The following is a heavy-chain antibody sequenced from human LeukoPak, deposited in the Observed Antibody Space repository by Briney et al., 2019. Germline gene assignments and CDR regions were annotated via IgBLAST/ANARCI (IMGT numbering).Heavy chain of an antibody. J-gene: IGHJ5*02. CDR2: IYYSGNT. Sequence: PGGSLRLSCAASGFTFSSYSMNWVRQPPGKGLEWIGSIYYSGNTYYSPSLKSRVTIFVDTSKNEFSLNLSSVTAADTALYYCARHMEMRGSGSLSGWKNWFDPWGQGTLVTVSS. D-gene: IGHD3-10*01. CDR3: ARHMEMRGSGSLSGWKNWFDP. V-gene: IGHV4-39*01. CDR1: GFTFSSYSMN.